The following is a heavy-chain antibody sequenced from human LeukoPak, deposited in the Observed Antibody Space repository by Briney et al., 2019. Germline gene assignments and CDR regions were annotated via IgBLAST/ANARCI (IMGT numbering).Heavy chain of an antibody. Sequence: ASVKVSCKASGYTFTGYYMHWVRQAPGQGLEWMGWINPNSGGTNYAQKFQGRVTMTRDTSISTAYMELSRLSSDDTAVYYCARDRRYYDSSGHAFDIWGQGTMVTVSS. CDR3: ARDRRYYDSSGHAFDI. V-gene: IGHV1-2*02. D-gene: IGHD3-22*01. CDR2: INPNSGGT. J-gene: IGHJ3*02. CDR1: GYTFTGYY.